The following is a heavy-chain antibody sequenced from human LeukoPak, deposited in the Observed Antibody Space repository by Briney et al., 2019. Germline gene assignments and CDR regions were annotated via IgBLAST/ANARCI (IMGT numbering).Heavy chain of an antibody. D-gene: IGHD3-10*01. V-gene: IGHV4-34*01. CDR2: ITHSGIA. J-gene: IGHJ3*02. CDR3: VRGPPGGSFDI. Sequence: PSETLALTCGVYGGSFSGYYWTWIRQPPGKGLERIGEITHSGIAKYTPSLKSRVIMSVDTFKKQFSLRLSSVTAADTAMYYCVRGPPGGSFDIWDQGTMVTVS. CDR1: GGSFSGYY.